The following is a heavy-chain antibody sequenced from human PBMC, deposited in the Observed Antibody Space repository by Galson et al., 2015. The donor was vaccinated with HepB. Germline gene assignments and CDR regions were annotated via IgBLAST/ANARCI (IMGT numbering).Heavy chain of an antibody. CDR1: GFTFSSYS. D-gene: IGHD6-13*01. V-gene: IGHV3-21*01. Sequence: SLRLSCAASGFTFSSYSMNWVRQAPGKGLEWVSSISSSSSYIYYADSVKGRFTISRDNAKNSLYLQMNSLRAEDTAVYYCARDPDGSWYSSSWYWFDPWGQGTLVTVSS. J-gene: IGHJ5*02. CDR3: ARDPDGSWYSSSWYWFDP. CDR2: ISSSSSYI.